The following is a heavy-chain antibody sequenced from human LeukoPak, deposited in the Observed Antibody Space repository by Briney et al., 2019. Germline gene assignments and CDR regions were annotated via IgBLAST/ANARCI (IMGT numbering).Heavy chain of an antibody. V-gene: IGHV1-24*01. CDR1: GYTLTELS. Sequence: ASVKVSCKVSGYTLTELSMHWVRQAPGKGLEWMGGFDPEDGETIYAQKFQSRVTMTEDTSTDTAYMELSSLRSEDTAVYYCATALYCSSTCCFDYWGQGTLVTVSS. J-gene: IGHJ4*02. CDR2: FDPEDGET. CDR3: ATALYCSSTCCFDY. D-gene: IGHD2-2*01.